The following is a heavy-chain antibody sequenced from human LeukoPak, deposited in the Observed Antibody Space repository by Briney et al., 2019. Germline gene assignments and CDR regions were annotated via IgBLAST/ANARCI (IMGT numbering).Heavy chain of an antibody. J-gene: IGHJ4*02. D-gene: IGHD3-10*01. CDR1: GFTFSSYS. V-gene: IGHV3-21*01. Sequence: GGSLRLSCAASGFTFSSYSMNWVRQAPGKGLKWVSSISSSSSYTYYADSVKGRFTISRDNAKNSLYLQMNSLRAEDTAVYYCARRWFGESFFDYWGQGTLVTVSS. CDR2: ISSSSSYT. CDR3: ARRWFGESFFDY.